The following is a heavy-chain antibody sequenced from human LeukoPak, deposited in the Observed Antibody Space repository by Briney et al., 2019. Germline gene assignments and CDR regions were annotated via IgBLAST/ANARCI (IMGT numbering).Heavy chain of an antibody. D-gene: IGHD3-10*01. Sequence: SETLSLTCAVYGGSFSGYYCSWIRQPPGKGLEWIGEINHSGSTNYNPSLKSRATISVDTSKNQFSLKLSSVTAADTAVYYCARRAYYYGSGSYGMDVWGKGTTVTVSS. CDR1: GGSFSGYY. CDR3: ARRAYYYGSGSYGMDV. V-gene: IGHV4-34*01. J-gene: IGHJ6*04. CDR2: INHSGST.